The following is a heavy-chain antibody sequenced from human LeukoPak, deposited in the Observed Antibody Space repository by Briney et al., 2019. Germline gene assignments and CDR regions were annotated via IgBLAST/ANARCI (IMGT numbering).Heavy chain of an antibody. CDR2: INPSGGST. Sequence: GASVKVSCKASGYTFTLYYIQWVRQAPGQGLEWMGIINPSGGSTSYAQKFQGRVTMTRDTSTSTVYMELSSLRSEDTAVYCCAREDIYSGYEGDYWGQGTLVTVSS. D-gene: IGHD5-12*01. V-gene: IGHV1-46*01. J-gene: IGHJ4*02. CDR1: GYTFTLYY. CDR3: AREDIYSGYEGDY.